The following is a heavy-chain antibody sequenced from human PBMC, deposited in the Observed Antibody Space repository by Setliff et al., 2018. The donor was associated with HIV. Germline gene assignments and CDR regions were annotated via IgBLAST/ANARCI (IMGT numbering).Heavy chain of an antibody. V-gene: IGHV3-23*01. CDR2: ISGSGGST. CDR1: GFTFSSYA. D-gene: IGHD6-13*01. Sequence: GASVKVSCAASGFTFSSYAMSWVRQAPGTGLEWVSAISGSGGSTYYADSVKGRFTISRDNSKNTLYLQMNSLRAEDTAVYYCAKAPSSWPAEYFQHWGQGTLVTVSS. CDR3: AKAPSSWPAEYFQH. J-gene: IGHJ1*01.